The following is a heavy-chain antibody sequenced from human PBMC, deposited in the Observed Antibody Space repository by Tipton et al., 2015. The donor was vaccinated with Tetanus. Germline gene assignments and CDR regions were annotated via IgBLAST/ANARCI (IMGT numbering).Heavy chain of an antibody. J-gene: IGHJ2*01. CDR1: GGSISSGGYS. V-gene: IGHV4-30-2*01. CDR3: ARVDDSSGYYPSNWYFDL. D-gene: IGHD3-22*01. Sequence: LRLSCAVSGGSISSGGYSWSWIRQPPGKGLEWIGYIYHSGSTYYNPSLKSRVTISVDRSKNQFSLKLSSVTAADTAVYYCARVDDSSGYYPSNWYFDLWGRGTQVTVSS. CDR2: IYHSGST.